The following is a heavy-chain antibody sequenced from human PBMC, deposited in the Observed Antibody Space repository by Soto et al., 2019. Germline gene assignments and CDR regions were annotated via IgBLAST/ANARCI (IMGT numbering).Heavy chain of an antibody. D-gene: IGHD6-13*01. CDR1: VGTFSSSA. CDR2: IIPIFGTA. CDR3: AVEFSSSWTDAFDI. Sequence: GASVKVSCKASVGTFSSSAISWVRQAPGQGLEWMGDIIPIFGTATYAQKFQGRVTITADESTGTAYMERSSLRSEDTAVYYCAVEFSSSWTDAFDIWGQGTMVTVSS. J-gene: IGHJ3*02. V-gene: IGHV1-69*13.